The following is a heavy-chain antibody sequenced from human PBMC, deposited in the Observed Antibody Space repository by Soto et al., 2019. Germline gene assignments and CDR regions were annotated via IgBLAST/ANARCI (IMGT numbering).Heavy chain of an antibody. Sequence: SGPTLVNPTQTLTLTCPCSGFSLTTRGVGVGWIRQPPGKALEWLALIYWDDDKRYSPYLKSRITIAKDTSKNQVVLSMTNMDPMDTATYSCAARHRTHLDYWGTGILGTVSS. CDR1: GFSLTTRGVG. V-gene: IGHV2-5*02. CDR3: AARHRTHLDY. CDR2: IYWDDDK. J-gene: IGHJ4*02.